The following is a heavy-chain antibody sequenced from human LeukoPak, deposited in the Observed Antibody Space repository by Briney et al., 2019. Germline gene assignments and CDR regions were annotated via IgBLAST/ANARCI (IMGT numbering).Heavy chain of an antibody. CDR1: GFTFSSYA. CDR2: ISYDGSNK. CDR3: ARDRMDYYDSSGYFDY. Sequence: GGSLRLSCAASGFTFSSYAMHWVRQAPGKGLEWVAVISYDGSNKYYADSVKGRFTISRDNSKNTLYLQMNSLRAEDTAVYYCARDRMDYYDSSGYFDYWGQGTLVTVFS. J-gene: IGHJ4*02. V-gene: IGHV3-30-3*01. D-gene: IGHD3-22*01.